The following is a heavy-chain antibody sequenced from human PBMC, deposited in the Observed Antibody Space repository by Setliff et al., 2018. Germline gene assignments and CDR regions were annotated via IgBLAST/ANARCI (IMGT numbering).Heavy chain of an antibody. CDR1: GGSISSRSYY. Sequence: SETLSLTCSVSGGSISSRSYYWSWLRQPPGKGLEWIGEINHSGSTNYNPSLKSRVTISVDTSKNQFSLKLSSVTAADTAVYYCARAPRRGMVRGANNWFDPWGQGTLVTVSS. D-gene: IGHD3-10*01. CDR3: ARAPRRGMVRGANNWFDP. V-gene: IGHV4-39*07. CDR2: INHSGST. J-gene: IGHJ5*02.